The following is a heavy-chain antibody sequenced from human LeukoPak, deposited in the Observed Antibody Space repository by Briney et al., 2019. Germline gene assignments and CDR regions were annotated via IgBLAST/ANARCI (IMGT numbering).Heavy chain of an antibody. J-gene: IGHJ4*02. CDR2: MNPSDSNT. CDR3: ARGPHSRSWPDIPRDY. Sequence: ASVRVSCKASGYTFTNYYIHWVRQAPGQGLERMGIMNPSDSNTRYAQSFQGRVTMTRDTSTSTVYMELSRLRSEDTGVYYCARGPHSRSWPDIPRDYWGQGTLVTVSS. V-gene: IGHV1-46*01. CDR1: GYTFTNYY. D-gene: IGHD1-26*01.